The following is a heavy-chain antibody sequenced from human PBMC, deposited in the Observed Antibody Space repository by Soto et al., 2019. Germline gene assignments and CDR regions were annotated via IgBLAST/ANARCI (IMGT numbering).Heavy chain of an antibody. D-gene: IGHD3-10*01. CDR3: AFNSGSGSYYFDY. CDR1: GFTFSSSA. V-gene: IGHV3-23*01. Sequence: EVQLLESGGGLVQPGGSLRLSCAASGFTFSSSAMWWVRQAPGKGLECVSAISGGGETTYYADSVKGRFTISRDNSKNTLYLQMNSVRAEDTAVYYCAFNSGSGSYYFDYWGQGTLGTVSS. CDR2: ISGGGETT. J-gene: IGHJ4*02.